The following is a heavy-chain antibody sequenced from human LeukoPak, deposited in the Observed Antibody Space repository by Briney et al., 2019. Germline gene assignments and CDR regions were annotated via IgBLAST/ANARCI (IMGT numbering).Heavy chain of an antibody. V-gene: IGHV3-30*18. CDR1: GFNISDFW. CDR2: ISYDGSNK. CDR3: ANTWIGYCSGGSCYPDY. J-gene: IGHJ4*02. D-gene: IGHD2-15*01. Sequence: QPEGSLRLSCAASGFNISDFWMTWVRQAPGKGLEWVAVISYDGSNKYYADSVKGRFTISRDNSKNTLYLQMNSLRAEDTAVYHCANTWIGYCSGGSCYPDYRGQGTLVTVSS.